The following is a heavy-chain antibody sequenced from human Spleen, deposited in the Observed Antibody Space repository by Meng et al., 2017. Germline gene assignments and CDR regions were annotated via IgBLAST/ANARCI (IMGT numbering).Heavy chain of an antibody. J-gene: IGHJ4*02. CDR2: INHSGST. V-gene: IGHV4-34*01. Sequence: QVQLLQWGAGLLKLSETLSLPCAVYGGSFSGYYWSWIRQPPGKGLEWIGEINHSGSTNYNPSLKSRVTISVDTSKNHFSLKLTSVTAADTAVYYCAGGGVVAWEVLQYLGQGTLVTVSS. CDR3: AGGGVVAWEVLQY. D-gene: IGHD1-26*01. CDR1: GGSFSGYY.